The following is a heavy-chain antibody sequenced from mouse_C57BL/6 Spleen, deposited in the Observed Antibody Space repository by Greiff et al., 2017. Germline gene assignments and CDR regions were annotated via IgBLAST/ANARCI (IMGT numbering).Heavy chain of an antibody. Sequence: QVQLKESGAELVKPGASVKISCKASGYAFSSYWMNWVKQRPGKGLEWIGQIYPGDGDTNYNGKFKGKATLTADKSSSTAYMQLSSLTSEDSAVYFCARGGGSSYPDYWGQGTTLTVSS. V-gene: IGHV1-80*01. CDR3: ARGGGSSYPDY. J-gene: IGHJ2*01. CDR1: GYAFSSYW. D-gene: IGHD1-1*01. CDR2: IYPGDGDT.